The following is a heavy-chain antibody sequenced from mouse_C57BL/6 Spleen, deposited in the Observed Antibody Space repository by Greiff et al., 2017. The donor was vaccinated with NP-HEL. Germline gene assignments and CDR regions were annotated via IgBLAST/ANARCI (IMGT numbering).Heavy chain of an antibody. D-gene: IGHD3-2*02. CDR1: GYTFTSYW. CDR3: ARQKLRPLYYFDY. CDR2: IDPSDSYT. J-gene: IGHJ2*01. Sequence: QVQLQQSGAELVRPGTSVKLSCKASGYTFTSYWMHWVKQRPGQGLEWIGVIDPSDSYTNYNQKFKGKATLTVDTSSSTAYMQLSSLTSEDSAVYYCARQKLRPLYYFDYWGQGTTLTVSS. V-gene: IGHV1-59*01.